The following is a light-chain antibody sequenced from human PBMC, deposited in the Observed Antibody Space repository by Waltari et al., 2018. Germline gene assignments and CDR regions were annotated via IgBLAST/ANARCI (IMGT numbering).Light chain of an antibody. V-gene: IGLV1-44*01. Sequence: QSVLTQPPSASGTPGQRVTISCSGSYSNIGSNIVTWYQQIPGTAPKPLIYSNDYRPSGVPDRFSGSKSGTSASLAISGLQSEDEADYYCATWDDRLTGVVFGGGTRVTVL. CDR2: SND. CDR1: YSNIGSNI. J-gene: IGLJ2*01. CDR3: ATWDDRLTGVV.